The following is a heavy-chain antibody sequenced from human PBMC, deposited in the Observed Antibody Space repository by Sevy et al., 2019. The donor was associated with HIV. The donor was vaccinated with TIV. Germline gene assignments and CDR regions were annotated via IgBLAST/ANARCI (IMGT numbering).Heavy chain of an antibody. J-gene: IGHJ4*02. CDR3: ARGGVLEWPLGPFDY. CDR1: GFTFSRFW. Sequence: GGSLRLSCAASGFTFSRFWMSWVRQAPGKGLEWVANINQDGSERYYVDSVNGRFTISGENAKNSLYLQMNSLRGEDTAVFFCARGGVLEWPLGPFDYWGQGTLVTVSS. D-gene: IGHD3-3*01. V-gene: IGHV3-7*03. CDR2: INQDGSER.